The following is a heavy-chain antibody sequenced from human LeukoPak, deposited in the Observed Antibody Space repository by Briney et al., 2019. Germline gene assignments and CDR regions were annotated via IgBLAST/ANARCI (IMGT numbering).Heavy chain of an antibody. Sequence: PSETLSLTCTVSGGSVSSGSYYWSWIRQPPGKGLEWIGYIYYSGSTNYNPSLKSRVTISVDTSKNQFSLKLSSVTAADTAVYYCARGEAWGSGSYYFDYWGQGTLVTVSS. J-gene: IGHJ4*02. CDR2: IYYSGST. CDR3: ARGEAWGSGSYYFDY. CDR1: GGSVSSGSYY. V-gene: IGHV4-61*01. D-gene: IGHD3-10*01.